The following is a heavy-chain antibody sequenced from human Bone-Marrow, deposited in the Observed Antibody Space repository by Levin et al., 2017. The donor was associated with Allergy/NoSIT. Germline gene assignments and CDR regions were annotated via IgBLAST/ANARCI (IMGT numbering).Heavy chain of an antibody. CDR2: INTYSGNT. J-gene: IGHJ4*02. Sequence: GESLKISCKPSGYTFTSFGISWVRQAPGQGLEWMGWINTYSGNTNYAQKLQGRVTLTTDTSTSTAYMELRSLRSDDTAVYYCARNWWGNMIRYDHWGQGTLVTVSS. CDR3: ARNWWGNMIRYDH. V-gene: IGHV1-18*01. D-gene: IGHD2-15*01. CDR1: GYTFTSFG.